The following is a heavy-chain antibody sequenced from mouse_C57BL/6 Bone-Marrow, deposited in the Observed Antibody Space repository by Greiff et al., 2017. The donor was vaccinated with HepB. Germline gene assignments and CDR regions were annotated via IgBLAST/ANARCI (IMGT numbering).Heavy chain of an antibody. CDR3: ARRGGYSNYYAMDY. D-gene: IGHD2-5*01. CDR2: ISYDGSN. V-gene: IGHV3-6*01. J-gene: IGHJ4*01. CDR1: GYSITSGYY. Sequence: EVQLVESGPGLVKPSQSLSLTCSVTGYSITSGYYWNWIRQFPGNKLEWMGYISYDGSNNYNPSLKNRISITRDTSKNQFFLKVNSVTTEDTATYYCARRGGYSNYYAMDYWGQGTSVTVSS.